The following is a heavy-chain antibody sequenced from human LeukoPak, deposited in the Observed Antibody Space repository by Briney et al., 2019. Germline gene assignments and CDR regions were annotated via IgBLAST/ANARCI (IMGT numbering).Heavy chain of an antibody. D-gene: IGHD2-2*01. V-gene: IGHV3-7*05. CDR2: IKRDGSEK. J-gene: IGHJ4*02. CDR1: EFTFSTYW. CDR3: ARDLYCSSTSCYALFDY. Sequence: GGSLRLSCGASEFTFSTYWMSWVRQAPGKGLEWVANIKRDGSEKYYVDSVKGRFTISRDNAKNSLYQMNSLRAEDTAVYYCARDLYCSSTSCYALFDYWGQGTLVTVSS.